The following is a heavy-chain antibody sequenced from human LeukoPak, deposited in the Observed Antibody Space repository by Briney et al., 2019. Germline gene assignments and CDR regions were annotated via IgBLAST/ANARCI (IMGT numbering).Heavy chain of an antibody. J-gene: IGHJ4*02. CDR2: ISYDGSNK. CDR1: GFTFDDYA. CDR3: AKRSGYSSSWSQIDY. V-gene: IGHV3-30*18. D-gene: IGHD6-13*01. Sequence: GGSLRLSCAASGFTFDDYAMHWVRQAPGKGLEWVAVISYDGSNKYYADYVKGRFTISRDNSKNTLYLQMNSLRAEDTAVYYCAKRSGYSSSWSQIDYWGQGTLVTVSS.